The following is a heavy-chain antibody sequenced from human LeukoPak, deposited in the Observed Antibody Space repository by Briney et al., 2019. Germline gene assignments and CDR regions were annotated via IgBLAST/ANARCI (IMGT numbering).Heavy chain of an antibody. D-gene: IGHD1-26*01. CDR1: GFTFSTSW. V-gene: IGHV3-74*01. CDR3: ARALGSPLDY. Sequence: PGGSLRLSCAASGFTFSTSWMHWVRQAPGKGLVWVSRMNSDGSRTNHADSVKGRLTISRDNAKNTLYLQMNSLRAEDTAVYYCARALGSPLDYWGQGTLVTVST. CDR2: MNSDGSRT. J-gene: IGHJ4*02.